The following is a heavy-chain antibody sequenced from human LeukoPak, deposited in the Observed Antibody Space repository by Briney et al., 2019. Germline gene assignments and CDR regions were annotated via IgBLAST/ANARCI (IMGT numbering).Heavy chain of an antibody. CDR2: MSPNSGDT. J-gene: IGHJ4*02. D-gene: IGHD7-27*01. CDR3: VRTPPNWGFDY. Sequence: ASVKVSCRASGYTFTSHDINWVRQATGQGLEWMGWMSPNSGDTGYAQKFQGRVTMTSDSSISTAYMELSSLRSEDTAIYYCVRTPPNWGFDYWGQGTLVTVSS. V-gene: IGHV1-8*01. CDR1: GYTFTSHD.